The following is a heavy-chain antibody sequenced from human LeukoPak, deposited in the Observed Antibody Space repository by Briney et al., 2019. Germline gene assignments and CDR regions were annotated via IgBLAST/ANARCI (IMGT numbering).Heavy chain of an antibody. CDR3: AELGITMIGGV. V-gene: IGHV3-48*03. CDR2: ISSSGSTI. Sequence: QTEGSLRLSCAASGFPFSSYEMNWVRQAPGKGLEWVSYISSSGSTIYYADSVKGRFTISRDNAKNSLYLQMNSLRAEDTAVYYCAELGITMIGGVWGKGTTVTISS. D-gene: IGHD3-10*02. CDR1: GFPFSSYE. J-gene: IGHJ6*04.